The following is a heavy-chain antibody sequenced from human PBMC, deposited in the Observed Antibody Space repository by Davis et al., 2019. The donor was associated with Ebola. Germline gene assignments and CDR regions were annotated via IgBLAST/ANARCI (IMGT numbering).Heavy chain of an antibody. D-gene: IGHD5-18*01. Sequence: GESLKISCAASGFTFSSYWMHWVRQVPGKGLVWVSRINSDGSSTSYADSVKGRFTISRDNAKNTLYLQMNSLRAEDTAVYYCARRSGYNYGYEGMDVWGKGTTVTVSS. CDR3: ARRSGYNYGYEGMDV. J-gene: IGHJ6*04. CDR1: GFTFSSYW. CDR2: INSDGSST. V-gene: IGHV3-74*01.